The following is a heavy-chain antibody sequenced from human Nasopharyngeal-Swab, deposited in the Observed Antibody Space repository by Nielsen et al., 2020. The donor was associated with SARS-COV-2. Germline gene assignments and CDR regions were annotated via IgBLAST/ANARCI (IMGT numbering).Heavy chain of an antibody. J-gene: IGHJ5*02. V-gene: IGHV4-39*01. CDR1: GGSISSSSYY. CDR2: IYYSGST. D-gene: IGHD6-19*01. CDR3: ARQAVAGTGWGFDP. Sequence: SETLSLTCTVSGGSISSSSYYWGWIRQPPGKGLEWIGGIYYSGSTYYNPSLKSRVTISVDTSKNQFSLKLSSVTAADTAVYYCARQAVAGTGWGFDPWGQGTLVTVSS.